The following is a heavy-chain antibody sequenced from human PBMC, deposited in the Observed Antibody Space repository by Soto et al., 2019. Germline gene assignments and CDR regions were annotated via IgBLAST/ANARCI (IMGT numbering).Heavy chain of an antibody. J-gene: IGHJ5*02. CDR2: IYYSGST. Sequence: SETLSLTCTVSGGSISSGGYYWSWIRQHPGKGLEWIGYIYYSGSTYYNPSLKSRVTISVDTSKNQFSLKLSSVTAADTAVYYCAMYFQGYYDRHNWFDPWGQGTLVTVSS. CDR1: GGSISSGGYY. V-gene: IGHV4-31*03. D-gene: IGHD3-16*01. CDR3: AMYFQGYYDRHNWFDP.